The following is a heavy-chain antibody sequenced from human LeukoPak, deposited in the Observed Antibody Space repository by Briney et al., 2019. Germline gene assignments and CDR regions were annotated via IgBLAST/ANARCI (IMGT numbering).Heavy chain of an antibody. V-gene: IGHV3-53*01. Sequence: GGSLRLSCAASGFTVSSNYMSWVRQAPGKGLEWVSVIYSGGSTYYADSVKGRFTISRDNSKNTLYLQMNSLRAEDTAVYYCARLPIAVAGIGDYWGQGTLVTVSS. CDR2: IYSGGST. J-gene: IGHJ4*02. CDR1: GFTVSSNY. D-gene: IGHD6-19*01. CDR3: ARLPIAVAGIGDY.